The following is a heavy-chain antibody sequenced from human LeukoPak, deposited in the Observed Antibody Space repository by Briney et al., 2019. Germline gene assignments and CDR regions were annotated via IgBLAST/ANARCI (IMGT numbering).Heavy chain of an antibody. D-gene: IGHD3-22*01. J-gene: IGHJ6*02. CDR2: INDSTGDT. CDR1: GGSFTDYF. V-gene: IGHV4-34*01. Sequence: SETLSLTCTVFGGSFTDYFWTWIRHSPGRGLEWIGEINDSTGDTNYNPSLNSRVSISLEKSKNQFSLELRSVTAADTAVYYCARGRIAKIVVVHSFSYGMDVWGQGTTVTVSS. CDR3: ARGRIAKIVVVHSFSYGMDV.